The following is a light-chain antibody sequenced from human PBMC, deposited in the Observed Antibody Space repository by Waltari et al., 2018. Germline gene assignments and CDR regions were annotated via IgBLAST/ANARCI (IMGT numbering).Light chain of an antibody. CDR2: WAS. CDR3: QQYFVTPFT. CDR1: QSIMYSYNNQNF. V-gene: IGKV4-1*01. J-gene: IGKJ3*01. Sequence: DIVMTQSPDSLAVSLGERATINCKSSQSIMYSYNNQNFLAWYQKKPGHPPKLLIYWASTRQSGVPDRFTGSWSGTDFTLTISSLQAEDVAVYYCQQYFVTPFTFGPGTRVEIK.